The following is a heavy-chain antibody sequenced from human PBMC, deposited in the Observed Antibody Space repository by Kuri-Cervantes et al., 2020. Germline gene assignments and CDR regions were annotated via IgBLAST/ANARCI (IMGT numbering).Heavy chain of an antibody. V-gene: IGHV4-61*01. CDR2: INYSGTT. CDR1: GGSVSSDSYY. J-gene: IGHJ6*02. CDR3: ARDPAGSATLYGMDV. Sequence: GSLRLSCTVSGGSVSSDSYYWSWIRQPPGKGLEWIGYINYSGTTNYNPSLKSRLTMSGDTSKNQFSLKLTSVTAADTAVYYCARDPAGSATLYGMDVWGQGTTVTVSS.